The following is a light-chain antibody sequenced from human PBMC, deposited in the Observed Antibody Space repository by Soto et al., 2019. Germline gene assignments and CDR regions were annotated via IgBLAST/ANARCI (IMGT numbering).Light chain of an antibody. Sequence: EIVLTQSPATLSLSPGERATLSYRATQSVSTYLAWYQHKPGQAPRLLIYDATNRVTGIPARFSGSGSGTDFTLTINSLEPEDFAVYYCQQRGTWPPFTFGQGTRLEIK. CDR3: QQRGTWPPFT. CDR1: QSVSTY. J-gene: IGKJ5*01. CDR2: DAT. V-gene: IGKV3-11*01.